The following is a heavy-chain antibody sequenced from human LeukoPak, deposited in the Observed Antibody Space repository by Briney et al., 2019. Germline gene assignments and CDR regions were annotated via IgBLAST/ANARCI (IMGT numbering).Heavy chain of an antibody. CDR1: GFTFSNAW. D-gene: IGHD3-10*01. V-gene: IGHV3-15*01. Sequence: PGGSLRLSCAASGFTFSNAWMSWVRQAPGKGLEWVGRIKSKTDGGTTDYAAPVKGRFTISRDDSKNTLYLQMNSLKTEDTVVYYCTTDIWFGELLNDYWGQGTLVTVSS. CDR3: TTDIWFGELLNDY. CDR2: IKSKTDGGTT. J-gene: IGHJ4*02.